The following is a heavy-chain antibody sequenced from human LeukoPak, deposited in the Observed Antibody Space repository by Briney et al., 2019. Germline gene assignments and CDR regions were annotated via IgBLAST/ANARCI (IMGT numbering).Heavy chain of an antibody. V-gene: IGHV4-59*01. Sequence: PSETLSLTCTVSGGSISSYYWSWIRQPPGKGLEWIGYIYYSGSTNYNPSLKSRVTISVDTSKNQFSLKLSSVTAADTAVYYCARGRGWLQWGGLVYWGQGTLVTVSS. D-gene: IGHD5-24*01. J-gene: IGHJ4*02. CDR1: GGSISSYY. CDR2: IYYSGST. CDR3: ARGRGWLQWGGLVY.